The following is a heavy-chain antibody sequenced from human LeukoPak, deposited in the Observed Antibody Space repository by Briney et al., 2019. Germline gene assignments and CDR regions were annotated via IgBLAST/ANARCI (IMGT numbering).Heavy chain of an antibody. CDR2: IWYDGSNK. CDR1: GFTFSSYG. D-gene: IGHD5/OR15-5a*01. CDR3: ARASSYFDY. J-gene: IGHJ4*02. Sequence: GGSLRLSCAASGFTFSSYGMHWVRQAPGKGLEWVALIWYDGSNKYYADSVKGRFTIPRDNSKNTLYLQMNSLRAEDTAVYYCARASSYFDYWGQGTLVTVSS. V-gene: IGHV3-33*01.